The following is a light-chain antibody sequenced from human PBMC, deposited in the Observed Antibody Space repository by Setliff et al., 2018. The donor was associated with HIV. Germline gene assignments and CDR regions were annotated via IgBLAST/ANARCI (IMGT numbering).Light chain of an antibody. V-gene: IGLV2-14*01. CDR1: SSDVGGYNY. J-gene: IGLJ1*01. CDR3: SSYTSSSTLEV. CDR2: EVS. Sequence: QSVLTQPASVSGSPGQSITISCTGTSSDVGGYNYVSWYQQHPGKAPKLMIYEVSNRPSGVSNRFSGSKSGNTASLTISGLQAEDEADYYCSSYTSSSTLEVFGTGTKGTV.